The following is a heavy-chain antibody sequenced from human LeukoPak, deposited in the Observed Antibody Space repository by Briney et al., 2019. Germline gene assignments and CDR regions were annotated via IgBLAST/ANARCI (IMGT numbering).Heavy chain of an antibody. D-gene: IGHD3-22*01. J-gene: IGHJ4*02. Sequence: PGGSLRLSCAVSGITVSNYGMSWVRPAPGKGLEWVAGISGSGGSTNNADSVKGRFTLSRDNPRNTLYLQMNSLRAEDTAVYFCAKRGVVIRVILVGFHKEAYYFDSWGQGALVTVSS. CDR3: AKRGVVIRVILVGFHKEAYYFDS. CDR1: GITVSNYG. CDR2: ISGSGGST. V-gene: IGHV3-23*01.